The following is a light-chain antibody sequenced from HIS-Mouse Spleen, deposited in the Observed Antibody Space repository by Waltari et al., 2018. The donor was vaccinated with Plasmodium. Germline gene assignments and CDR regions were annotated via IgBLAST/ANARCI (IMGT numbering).Light chain of an antibody. CDR3: CSYAGSSTFVV. CDR1: SRYGGSYNL. J-gene: IGLJ2*01. V-gene: IGLV2-23*03. Sequence: QSALTQPASVSGSPGQSITISCPGPSRYGGSYNLSSCYQQHPGKAPKLMIYEGSKRPSGVSNRFSGSKSGNTASLTISGLQAEDEADYYCCSYAGSSTFVVFGGGTKLTVL. CDR2: EGS.